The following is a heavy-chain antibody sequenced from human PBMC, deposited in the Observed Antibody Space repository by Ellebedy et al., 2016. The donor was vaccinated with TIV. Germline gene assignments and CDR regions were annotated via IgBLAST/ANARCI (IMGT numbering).Heavy chain of an antibody. CDR1: GIIFSSYW. CDR3: ATERSGSYYNY. Sequence: GESLKISCAASGIIFSSYWMHWVRQAPGKGLVWVSRINSDGSSTTYADSVKGRFPISRDNAKNTVYLQMNSLRAEDTAVYYCATERSGSYYNYWGQGTLVTVSS. D-gene: IGHD1-26*01. CDR2: INSDGSST. J-gene: IGHJ4*02. V-gene: IGHV3-74*01.